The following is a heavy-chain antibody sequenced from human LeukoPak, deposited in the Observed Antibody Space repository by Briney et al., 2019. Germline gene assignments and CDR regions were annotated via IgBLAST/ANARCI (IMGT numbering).Heavy chain of an antibody. J-gene: IGHJ4*02. D-gene: IGHD6-19*01. Sequence: SETLSLTCAVYGGSFSGYYWSWIRQPPGKGLEWIGEINHSGSTNYNPSLKSRVTISVDTSKNQFSLKLSSVTAADTAVYYCATYGSGWYHYWGQGTLVTVSS. CDR3: ATYGSGWYHY. CDR1: GGSFSGYY. V-gene: IGHV4-34*01. CDR2: INHSGST.